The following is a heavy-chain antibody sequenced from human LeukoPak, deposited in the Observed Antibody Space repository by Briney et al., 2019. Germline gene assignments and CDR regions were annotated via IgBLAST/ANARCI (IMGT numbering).Heavy chain of an antibody. D-gene: IGHD4/OR15-4a*01. J-gene: IGHJ4*02. V-gene: IGHV3-7*01. CDR3: ARDQGAPGDY. Sequence: GGSLSLSCAASGFTFSNYWVMWLRQAPGEGVEGLANINQKGSVQLYVDSVKGRFTISRDNAKISLYLQMNSLRAEDTALYFCARDQGAPGDYLGQGTLVTVSS. CDR1: GFTFSNYW. CDR2: INQKGSVQ.